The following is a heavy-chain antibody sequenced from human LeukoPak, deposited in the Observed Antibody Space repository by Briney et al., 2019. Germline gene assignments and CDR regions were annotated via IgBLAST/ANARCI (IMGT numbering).Heavy chain of an antibody. J-gene: IGHJ3*02. Sequence: PGGSLRLSCAASGFTFSSYAMSWVRQAPGKGLECVSAISSIGGSTHYADSAKGRFTISRDNAKNTLYLQMNSLRAEDTAVYYCAKDGAYWSSTSCYYAFDIWGQGTMVTVSS. CDR1: GFTFSSYA. CDR2: ISSIGGST. CDR3: AKDGAYWSSTSCYYAFDI. D-gene: IGHD2-2*01. V-gene: IGHV3-23*01.